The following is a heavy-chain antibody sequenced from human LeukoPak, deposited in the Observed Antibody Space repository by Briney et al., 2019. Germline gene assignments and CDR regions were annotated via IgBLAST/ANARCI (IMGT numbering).Heavy chain of an antibody. CDR2: INPNRGGT. J-gene: IGHJ4*02. D-gene: IGHD6-13*01. CDR1: GYTFTGHY. Sequence: GASVKVSCTASGYTFTGHYLHWVRQAPGQGLEWMGWINPNRGGTKYAQKFQGRVTMTRDTPISTAYMELSRLSSDDTAVYYCAITTTIAAAGLDYWGQGTLVTVSS. V-gene: IGHV1-2*02. CDR3: AITTTIAAAGLDY.